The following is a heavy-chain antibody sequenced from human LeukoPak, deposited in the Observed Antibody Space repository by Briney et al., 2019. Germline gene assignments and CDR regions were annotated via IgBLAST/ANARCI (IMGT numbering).Heavy chain of an antibody. CDR1: GFTFSSYG. J-gene: IGHJ4*02. Sequence: GGSLRLSCAASGFTFSSYGMHWVRQAPGKGLEWVAVISYDGSNKYYADSVKGRFTISRDNSKNTLYLQMNSLRAEDTVVYYCAKCLYYDFWSGSDYWGQGTLVTVSS. V-gene: IGHV3-30*18. CDR2: ISYDGSNK. CDR3: AKCLYYDFWSGSDY. D-gene: IGHD3-3*01.